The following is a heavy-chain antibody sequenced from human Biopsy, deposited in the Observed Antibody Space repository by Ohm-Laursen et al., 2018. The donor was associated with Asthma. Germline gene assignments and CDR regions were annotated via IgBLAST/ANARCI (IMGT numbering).Heavy chain of an antibody. CDR3: ARHDHRWDTYADF. Sequence: GTLSLTWTVSGASITSSAYYWGWIRQPPGKGLEWIGSMYYGETTYYSPSLKSRVTISVNTSKNQFSLILSSVTAADTAVYYCARHDHRWDTYADFWGQGTLVTVSS. D-gene: IGHD2-2*01. CDR2: MYYGETT. J-gene: IGHJ4*02. CDR1: GASITSSAYY. V-gene: IGHV4-39*01.